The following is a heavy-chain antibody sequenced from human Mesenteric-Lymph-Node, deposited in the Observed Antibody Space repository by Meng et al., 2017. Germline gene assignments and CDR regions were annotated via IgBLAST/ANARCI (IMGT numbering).Heavy chain of an antibody. J-gene: IGHJ4*02. D-gene: IGHD6-19*01. Sequence: QGQVVQSGAEVKKPGASVKVSCKASGDTFTSYYIHWVRQAPGQGLEWMGKINPSGVSTSYAQKFQGRVTMTRDTSTSAVYMELSSLRSEDTAVYYCTRGGGGSGGRFDYWGQGTLVTVSS. CDR1: GDTFTSYY. CDR3: TRGGGGSGGRFDY. CDR2: INPSGVST. V-gene: IGHV1-46*03.